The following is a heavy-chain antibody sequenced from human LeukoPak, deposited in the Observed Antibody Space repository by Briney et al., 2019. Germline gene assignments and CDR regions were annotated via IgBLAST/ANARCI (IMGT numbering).Heavy chain of an antibody. D-gene: IGHD2-21*02. J-gene: IGHJ4*02. CDR2: IYHSGST. Sequence: SGTLSLTCAVSGGSISSSNWWSWVRQPPGKGLEWIGEIYHSGSTNYNPSLKSRVTISVDKSKNQFSLKLSSVTAADTAVYYCAREAREVEYRGGDCDDYWGQGTLVTVSS. CDR1: GGSISSSNW. CDR3: AREAREVEYRGGDCDDY. V-gene: IGHV4-4*02.